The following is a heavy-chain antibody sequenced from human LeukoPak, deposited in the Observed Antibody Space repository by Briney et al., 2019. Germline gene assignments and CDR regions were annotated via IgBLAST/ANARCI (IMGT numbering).Heavy chain of an antibody. Sequence: SETLSLTCSVSGGSISSGSYYWNWIRQPAGKGLEWIGRIYTSGGTNYNPSLKSRVTISADTSKNQFSLKLTSVTAADTAVYYCARTPGSWQFNKWGQGTLVTVSS. V-gene: IGHV4-61*02. J-gene: IGHJ4*02. CDR1: GGSISSGSYY. CDR3: ARTPGSWQFNK. D-gene: IGHD1-14*01. CDR2: IYTSGGT.